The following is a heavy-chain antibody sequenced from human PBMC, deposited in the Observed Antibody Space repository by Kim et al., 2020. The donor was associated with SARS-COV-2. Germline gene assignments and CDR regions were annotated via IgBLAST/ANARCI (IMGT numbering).Heavy chain of an antibody. D-gene: IGHD3-3*01. J-gene: IGHJ4*02. CDR2: ISSSSSYI. V-gene: IGHV3-21*01. CDR1: GFTFSSYS. Sequence: GGSLRLSCAASGFTFSSYSMNWVRQAPGKGLEWVSSISSSSSYIYYADSVKGRFTISRDNAKNSLYLQMNSLRAEDTAVYYCARGDDFWSGYYPLDYWGQGTLVTVSS. CDR3: ARGDDFWSGYYPLDY.